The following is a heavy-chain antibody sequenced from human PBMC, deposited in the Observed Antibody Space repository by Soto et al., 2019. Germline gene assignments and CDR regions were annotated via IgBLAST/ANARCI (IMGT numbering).Heavy chain of an antibody. CDR1: GASSISVGYF. V-gene: IGHV4-31*03. J-gene: IGHJ4*02. CDR2: IYDSGST. Sequence: SETLSLTCTVSGASSISVGYFWSLVRQIPGKGLEYIGYIYDSGSTYYNPSLKSRVTFSLDSSKNQLSLNLSSVTAADTAVYYCARDSDPLYGDYWYLDYWGQGTLVTVSS. D-gene: IGHD4-17*01. CDR3: ARDSDPLYGDYWYLDY.